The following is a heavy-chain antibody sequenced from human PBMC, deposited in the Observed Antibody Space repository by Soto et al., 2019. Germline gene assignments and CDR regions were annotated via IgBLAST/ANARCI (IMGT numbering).Heavy chain of an antibody. CDR2: IIPTFGTA. D-gene: IGHD5-18*01. CDR3: ARDPGGYSRNYYYGMDV. J-gene: IGHJ6*02. CDR1: GGTFSSYA. Sequence: ASVKVSCKASGGTFSSYAISWVRQAPGQGLEWMGGIIPTFGTANYAQKFQGRVTITADESTSTAYMELSSLRSEDTAVYYCARDPGGYSRNYYYGMDVWGQGTTVTVSS. V-gene: IGHV1-69*13.